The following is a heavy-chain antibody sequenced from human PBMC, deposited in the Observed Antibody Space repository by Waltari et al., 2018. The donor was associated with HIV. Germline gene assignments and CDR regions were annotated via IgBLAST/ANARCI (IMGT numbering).Heavy chain of an antibody. D-gene: IGHD3-22*01. V-gene: IGHV3-49*05. CDR3: TRGRHYFNSSGLYFSDY. CDR1: GFIFGDDA. CDR2: NTKNGYGETS. J-gene: IGHJ4*02. Sequence: DVQLGGSGGGFVKPGRSLRLTCTASGFIFGDDAIIWIRQAPGKGLGLGGLNTKNGYGETSHNAECVKGRFTISRNNTELIAYLKMKCHETEDKACYYCTRGRHYFNSSGLYFSDYGGEGILVTVSS.